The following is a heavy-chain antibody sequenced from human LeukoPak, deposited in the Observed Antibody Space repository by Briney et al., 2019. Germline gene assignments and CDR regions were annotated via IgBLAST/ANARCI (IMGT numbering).Heavy chain of an antibody. V-gene: IGHV3-23*01. J-gene: IGHJ4*02. D-gene: IGHD3-16*01. CDR3: AKDSNWAFDY. CDR1: GFIFSSYA. CDR2: ISGSGGST. Sequence: GGSLRLSCAASGFIFSSYAMSWVRQAPGKGLEWVSTISGSGGSTYYADSVKGRFTISRDSSKNMVYLQMNSLRVEDTALYYCAKDSNWAFDYWGQGTLVRVSS.